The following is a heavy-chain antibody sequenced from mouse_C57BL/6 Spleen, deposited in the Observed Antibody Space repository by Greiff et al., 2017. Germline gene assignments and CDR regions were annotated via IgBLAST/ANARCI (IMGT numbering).Heavy chain of an antibody. V-gene: IGHV5-6*01. J-gene: IGHJ1*03. CDR1: GFTFSSYG. Sequence: EVKLMESGGDLVKPGGSLKLSCAASGFTFSSYGMSWVRQTPDKRLEWVATISSGGSYTYYPDSVKGRFTISRDNAKNTLYLQMSSLKSEDTAMYYCARQGNYYGSSHWYFDVWGTGTTVTVSS. CDR2: ISSGGSYT. CDR3: ARQGNYYGSSHWYFDV. D-gene: IGHD1-1*01.